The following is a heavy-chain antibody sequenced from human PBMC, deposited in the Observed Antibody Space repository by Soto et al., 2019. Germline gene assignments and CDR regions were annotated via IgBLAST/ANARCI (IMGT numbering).Heavy chain of an antibody. CDR1: GGTFSSYA. Sequence: QVQLVQSGAEVQKPGSSVKVSCKASGGTFSSYAISWVRQAPGQGLEWMGGIIPIFGTANYAQKFQGRVTITADESTSTAYMELSSLRSEDTAVYYCARAKERSPPHYYYGMDVRGQGTTVTVSS. CDR3: ARAKERSPPHYYYGMDV. D-gene: IGHD1-1*01. V-gene: IGHV1-69*01. CDR2: IIPIFGTA. J-gene: IGHJ6*02.